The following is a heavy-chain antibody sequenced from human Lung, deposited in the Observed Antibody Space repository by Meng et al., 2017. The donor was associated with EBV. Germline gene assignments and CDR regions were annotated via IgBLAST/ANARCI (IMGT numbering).Heavy chain of an antibody. V-gene: IGHV4-34*01. CDR1: GRSCSMSH. CDR2: INYSGIT. Sequence: WGEGCSMSLRFRSPTCGGYGRSCSMSHRSWTRQPPGKGREWIGQINYSGITNYNPSLKSRVTISVDTSKNQFSLSLNSVTAADTAVYYCARGGTSSAPFDYWGQGTLVTVSS. CDR3: ARGGTSSAPFDY. J-gene: IGHJ4*02. D-gene: IGHD2-2*01.